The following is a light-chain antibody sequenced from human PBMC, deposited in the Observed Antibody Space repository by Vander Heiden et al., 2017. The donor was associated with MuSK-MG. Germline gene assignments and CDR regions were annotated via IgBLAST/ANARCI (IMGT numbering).Light chain of an antibody. CDR2: AAS. CDR1: QDISSR. V-gene: IGKV1-12*01. J-gene: IGKJ1*01. CDR3: LQVSNFPRT. Sequence: DIQMTQSPSSVSAFVGDRVTITCRASQDISSRLAWYQKKPGKAPKFLIQAASSLQSGVPSRFSGSGSGTDFTLTISSLQPEDFATYYCLQVSNFPRTIGQGTKVEIK.